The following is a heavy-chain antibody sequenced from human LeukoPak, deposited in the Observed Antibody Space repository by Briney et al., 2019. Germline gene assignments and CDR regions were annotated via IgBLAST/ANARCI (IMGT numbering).Heavy chain of an antibody. CDR1: GYTFTSYD. CDR2: MNPKSDNT. V-gene: IGHV1-8*01. J-gene: IGHJ4*02. D-gene: IGHD3-22*01. Sequence: GASVKVSCKASGYTFTSYDINWVRQATGQGLEWMGWMNPKSDNTGYARKFQGRVTITRNTSISTAYMELSSLRSEDTAVYYCARVYDSSGHYPIDYWGQGTLVTVSS. CDR3: ARVYDSSGHYPIDY.